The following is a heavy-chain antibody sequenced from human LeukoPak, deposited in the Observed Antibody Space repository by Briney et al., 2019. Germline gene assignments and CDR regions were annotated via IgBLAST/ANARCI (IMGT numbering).Heavy chain of an antibody. CDR1: GFTFSSYW. CDR3: ARARTEDIVVVRGFDP. CDR2: IKQDGSEK. Sequence: PGGSLRLSCAASGFTFSSYWMSWVRQAPGKGLEWVANIKQDGSEKYYVDSVKGRFTISRDNAKNSLYLQMNSLRAVDTAVYYCARARTEDIVVVRGFDPWGQGTLVTVSS. D-gene: IGHD2-2*01. V-gene: IGHV3-7*04. J-gene: IGHJ5*02.